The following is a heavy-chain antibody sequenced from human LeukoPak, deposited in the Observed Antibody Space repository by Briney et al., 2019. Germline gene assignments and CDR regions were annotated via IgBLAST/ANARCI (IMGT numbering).Heavy chain of an antibody. D-gene: IGHD4-11*01. CDR1: GGSFSGYY. CDR3: ARTLYSNYPWVDY. V-gene: IGHV4-34*01. Sequence: SETLSLTCAVYGGSFSGYYWSWIRQPPGKGLEWIGEINHSGSTNYNPSLKSRVTISVDTSKKQFSLKLSSVTAADTAVYYCARTLYSNYPWVDYWGQGTLVTVSS. CDR2: INHSGST. J-gene: IGHJ4*02.